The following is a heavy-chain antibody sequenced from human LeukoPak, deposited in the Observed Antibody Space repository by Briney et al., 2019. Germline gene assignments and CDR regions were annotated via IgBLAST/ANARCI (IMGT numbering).Heavy chain of an antibody. CDR2: IYPRDGST. J-gene: IGHJ4*02. CDR3: TRDGVGAPPDY. CDR1: GYTFTSNY. Sequence: ASVKVSCKASGYTFTSNYIHWVRQAPGQGLEWMGMIYPRDGSTSYAQKFQGRLTMTRDTPTSTVYMDLSGLTVEDTAVYYCTRDGVGAPPDYWGQGTLVAVSS. D-gene: IGHD1-26*01. V-gene: IGHV1-46*01.